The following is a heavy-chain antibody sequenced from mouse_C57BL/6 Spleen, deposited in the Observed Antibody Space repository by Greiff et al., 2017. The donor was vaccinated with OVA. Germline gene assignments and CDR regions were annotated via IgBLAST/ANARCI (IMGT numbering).Heavy chain of an antibody. V-gene: IGHV1-62-2*01. CDR1: GYTFTEYT. Sequence: QVQLKESGAELVKPGASVKLSCKASGYTFTEYTIHWVKQRSGQGLEWIGWFYPGSGSIKYNEKFKDKATLTADKSSSTVYMELSRLTSEDSAVYVCARPSSYYDYDPFAYWGQGTLVTVSA. CDR3: ARPSSYYDYDPFAY. D-gene: IGHD2-4*01. J-gene: IGHJ3*01. CDR2: FYPGSGSI.